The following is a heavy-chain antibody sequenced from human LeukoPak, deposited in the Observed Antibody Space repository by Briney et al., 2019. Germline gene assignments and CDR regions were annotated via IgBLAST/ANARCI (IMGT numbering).Heavy chain of an antibody. J-gene: IGHJ4*02. D-gene: IGHD6-19*01. Sequence: PGGSQRLSCSASGSVFSDYAMHWARQAPGKGLEYLSGISGNGVATYYVDSVQGRFTVSRDNSKTTLYLQINSLRREDTAFYYCIKDRGSSGWDFDSWGQGTLLTVSS. V-gene: IGHV3-64D*06. CDR2: ISGNGVAT. CDR1: GSVFSDYA. CDR3: IKDRGSSGWDFDS.